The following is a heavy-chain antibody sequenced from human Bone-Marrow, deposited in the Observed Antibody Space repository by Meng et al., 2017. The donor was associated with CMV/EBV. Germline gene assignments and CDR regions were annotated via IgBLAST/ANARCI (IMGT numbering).Heavy chain of an antibody. D-gene: IGHD5-18*01. CDR2: IRYDGKNK. V-gene: IGHV3-30*02. Sequence: GESLKISCAASGFTFSSYGTHWVRQAPGKGLEWVAFIRYDGKNKYYADSVKGRFTISRDNSKNTLYLQMNSLRAEDTAVYYCAKADGYRYGNYYYYGMDVWGQGTTATVSS. CDR3: AKADGYRYGNYYYYGMDV. J-gene: IGHJ6*02. CDR1: GFTFSSYG.